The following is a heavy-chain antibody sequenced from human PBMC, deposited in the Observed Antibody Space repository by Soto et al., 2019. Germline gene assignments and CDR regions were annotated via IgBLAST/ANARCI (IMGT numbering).Heavy chain of an antibody. D-gene: IGHD2-2*01. V-gene: IGHV1-18*01. J-gene: IGHJ6*04. CDR3: ARDPIVVVPAAMPLDV. Sequence: ASVKVSCKASGYTLTSPGISWGRPAPGPGFVWLCWISAYIGKTNYAQKLQGRVTMTTDTSTRTAYMELRSLRSDDTAVYYCARDPIVVVPAAMPLDVWGKGTTVTVSS. CDR2: ISAYIGKT. CDR1: GYTLTSPG.